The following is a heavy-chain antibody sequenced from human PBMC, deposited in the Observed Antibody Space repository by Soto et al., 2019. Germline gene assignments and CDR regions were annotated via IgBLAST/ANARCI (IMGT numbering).Heavy chain of an antibody. CDR2: LHKTGAT. V-gene: IGHV4-59*02. CDR1: GGSVSADS. CDR3: ARGDLVYDK. J-gene: IGHJ4*02. Sequence: PSETLSLTCNVSGGSVSADSWNWLRLAPEKGLELIAYLHKTGATRYNPYLESRAAISVDTSKNQLSLELHSVSAADTGIYYCARGDLVYDKWGQGTKVTVSS.